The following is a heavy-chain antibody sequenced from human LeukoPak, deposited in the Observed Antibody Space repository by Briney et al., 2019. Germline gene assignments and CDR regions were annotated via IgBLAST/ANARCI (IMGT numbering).Heavy chain of an antibody. CDR2: ISYSGST. D-gene: IGHD1-7*01. J-gene: IGHJ5*02. V-gene: IGHV4-59*01. Sequence: SETLSLTCTVSGGSISSYYWSWIRQPPGKGLEWIGYISYSGSTNYNPSLKSRVSISVETSKNQFSLKLSSVTAADTAVYYCARGNWNYASYWFDPWGQGTLVTVSS. CDR3: ARGNWNYASYWFDP. CDR1: GGSISSYY.